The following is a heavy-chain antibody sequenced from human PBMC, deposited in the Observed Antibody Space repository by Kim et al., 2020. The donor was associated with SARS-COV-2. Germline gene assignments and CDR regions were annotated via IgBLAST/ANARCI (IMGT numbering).Heavy chain of an antibody. J-gene: IGHJ6*01. CDR3: ARARRESVLEDYYGMDV. Sequence: GGSLRLSCAASGFTFSSYAMRWVRQAPGKGLEWVSAISGSGGSTYYADSVKGRFTISRDNSKNTLYLQMNSLRVEDTAVYYCARARRESVLEDYYGMDVWGQGTTVTVFS. CDR2: ISGSGGST. CDR1: GFTFSSYA. V-gene: IGHV3-23*01. D-gene: IGHD2-8*01.